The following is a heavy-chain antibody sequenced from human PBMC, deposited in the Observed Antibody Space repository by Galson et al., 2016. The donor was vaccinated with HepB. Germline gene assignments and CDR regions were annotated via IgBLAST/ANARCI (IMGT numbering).Heavy chain of an antibody. CDR3: AKGRWDFDS. V-gene: IGHV3-30*18. Sequence: SLRLSCAGSGFTFRNYGMHWVRQAPGEGLEWVAVISYDESIKYYADPGKGRFTISRDNSKNTLYLQMHSLRGEDTAVYYCAKGRWDFDSWGQGTLVTVSS. CDR2: ISYDESIK. D-gene: IGHD5-24*01. J-gene: IGHJ4*02. CDR1: GFTFRNYG.